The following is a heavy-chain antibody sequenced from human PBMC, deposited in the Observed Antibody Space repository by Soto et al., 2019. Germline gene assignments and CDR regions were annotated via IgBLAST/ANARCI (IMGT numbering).Heavy chain of an antibody. CDR3: AKKGWAMNDSSSWYYFDY. CDR1: GFTFDDYA. D-gene: IGHD6-13*01. Sequence: GGSLRLSCAASGFTFDDYAMHWVRQAPGKGLEWVSGISWNSGSIGYADSVKGRFTISRDNAKNSLYLQMNSLRAEDTALYYCAKKGWAMNDSSSWYYFDYWGQGTLVTVSS. V-gene: IGHV3-9*01. J-gene: IGHJ4*02. CDR2: ISWNSGSI.